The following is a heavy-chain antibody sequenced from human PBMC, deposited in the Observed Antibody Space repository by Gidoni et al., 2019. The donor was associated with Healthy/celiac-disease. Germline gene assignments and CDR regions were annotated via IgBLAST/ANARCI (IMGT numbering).Heavy chain of an antibody. V-gene: IGHV3-43*01. CDR3: AKGGVLRFLEWLFMDY. Sequence: EVQLVESGGVVVQPGGSLRLSCAASGFHFDDYTMHWVRQAPGKVLEWVSLISWDGGSTYYADSVKGRFTISRDNSKNSLYLQMNSLRTEDTALYYCAKGGVLRFLEWLFMDYWGQGTLVTVSS. J-gene: IGHJ4*02. CDR1: GFHFDDYT. D-gene: IGHD3-3*01. CDR2: ISWDGGST.